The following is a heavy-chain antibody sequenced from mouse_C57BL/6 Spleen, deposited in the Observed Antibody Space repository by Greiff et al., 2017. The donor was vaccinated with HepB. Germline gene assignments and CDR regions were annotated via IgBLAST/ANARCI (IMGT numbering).Heavy chain of an antibody. CDR3: ARHNYGRDY. J-gene: IGHJ2*01. D-gene: IGHD1-2*01. CDR1: GYTFTSYW. CDR2: IYPGSGST. V-gene: IGHV1-55*01. Sequence: QVQLQQSGAELVKPGASVKMSCKASGYTFTSYWITWVKQRPGQGLEWIGDIYPGSGSTNFNEKFKSKATLTVDTSSSTAYMQLSSLTSEDSAVYYCARHNYGRDYWGQGTTLTVSS.